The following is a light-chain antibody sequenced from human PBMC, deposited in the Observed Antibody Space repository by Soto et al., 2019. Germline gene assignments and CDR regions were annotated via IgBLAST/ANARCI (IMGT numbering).Light chain of an antibody. CDR3: SSYRTGGSYV. CDR2: DVI. V-gene: IGLV2-14*01. Sequence: QSALTQPASVSGSPGQSITISCTGTSSDVGGYEYVSWYQQYPGKAPKLMIYDVIDRPAGAPRRFSGSKSGNTASLTITGLQAEDEADYYCSSYRTGGSYVFGTGAKLTVL. J-gene: IGLJ1*01. CDR1: SSDVGGYEY.